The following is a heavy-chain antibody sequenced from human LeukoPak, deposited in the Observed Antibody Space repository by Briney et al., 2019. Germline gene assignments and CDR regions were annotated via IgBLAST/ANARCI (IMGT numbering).Heavy chain of an antibody. D-gene: IGHD3-10*01. CDR1: GGSFSGYY. Sequence: SETLSLTCAVYGGSFSGYYWSWIRQPPGKGLEWIGEINHSGSTNYNPSLKSRVTISVDTSKYQFSLKLSSVTAADTAVYYCARGRSYYGSGDTFDYWGQGTLVTVSS. CDR2: INHSGST. J-gene: IGHJ4*02. CDR3: ARGRSYYGSGDTFDY. V-gene: IGHV4-34*01.